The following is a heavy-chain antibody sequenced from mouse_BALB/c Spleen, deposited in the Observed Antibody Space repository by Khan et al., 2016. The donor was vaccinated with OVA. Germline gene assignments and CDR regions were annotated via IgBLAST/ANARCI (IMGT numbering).Heavy chain of an antibody. CDR1: GYTFTSYD. D-gene: IGHD2-14*01. CDR3: AGGGYGGFAY. Sequence: VQLQESGAELVKPGTSVKLSCKASGYTFTSYDINWVRQRPEQGLDWIGWIFPGDGSTKNNEKFKGKATRTTDKTSSTAYMQLSRLTSEDSAFYFCAGGGYGGFAYWGQGTLVTVSA. V-gene: IGHV1-85*01. J-gene: IGHJ3*01. CDR2: IFPGDGST.